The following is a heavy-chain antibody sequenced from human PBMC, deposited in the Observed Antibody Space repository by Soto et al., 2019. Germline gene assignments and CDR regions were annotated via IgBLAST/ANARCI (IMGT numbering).Heavy chain of an antibody. D-gene: IGHD6-19*01. CDR2: ISGSGGTT. J-gene: IGHJ4*02. CDR1: GFTFSSFG. V-gene: IGHV3-23*01. Sequence: PGGSLRLSCAASGFTFSSFGMSWVRQTPGQGLEWVSAISGSGGTTYYADSVKGRFTISRDNARNSLYLQMNSLRAEDTAVYYCARGPNIAVAATYAYWGQGTLVTVSS. CDR3: ARGPNIAVAATYAY.